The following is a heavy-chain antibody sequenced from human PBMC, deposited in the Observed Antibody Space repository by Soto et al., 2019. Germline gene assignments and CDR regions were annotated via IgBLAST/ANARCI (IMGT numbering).Heavy chain of an antibody. CDR3: VRGAPGRGRIAY. V-gene: IGHV3-23*01. J-gene: IGHJ4*02. CDR1: GFTFSSYA. D-gene: IGHD1-26*01. Sequence: EVQLLESGGGLVQPGGSLRLSCAASGFTFSSYAMSWVRQAPGKGLEWVSIISTTGGTTYYADSVKGRFTISRDNSEKPLCVQMTGLRAEDTAVYYWVRGAPGRGRIAYWGQGTLVTVSS. CDR2: ISTTGGTT.